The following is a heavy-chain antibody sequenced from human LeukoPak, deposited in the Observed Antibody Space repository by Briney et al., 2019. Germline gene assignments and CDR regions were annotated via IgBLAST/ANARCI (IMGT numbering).Heavy chain of an antibody. CDR3: ARQDRTDSSSWLRRYYYMDV. J-gene: IGHJ6*03. CDR1: GGSFSGYY. D-gene: IGHD6-13*01. Sequence: SETLSLTCAVYGGSFSGYYWSWIRQPPGKGLEWIGEINHSGSPNYNPSLKSRVAISVDTSKNQFSLKLSSVTAADTAVYYCARQDRTDSSSWLRRYYYMDVWGKGTTVTVSS. CDR2: INHSGSP. V-gene: IGHV4-34*01.